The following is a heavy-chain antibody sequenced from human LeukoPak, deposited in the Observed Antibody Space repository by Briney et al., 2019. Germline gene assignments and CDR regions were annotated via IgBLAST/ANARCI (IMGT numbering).Heavy chain of an antibody. CDR1: GGSITYSHYY. CDR2: IYYSGST. D-gene: IGHD1-26*01. Sequence: SETLSLTCSVSGGSITYSHYYWGWVRQPPGKGLEWIGGIYYSGSTYYNPSLKSRVTISVDTSRNEFSLRLSSVTAADTALYFCARRSGSYGGILDNWGQGILGTVSS. V-gene: IGHV4-39*01. CDR3: ARRSGSYGGILDN. J-gene: IGHJ4*02.